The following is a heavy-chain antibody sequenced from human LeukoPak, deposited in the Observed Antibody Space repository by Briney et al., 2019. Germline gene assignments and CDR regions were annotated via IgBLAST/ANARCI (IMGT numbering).Heavy chain of an antibody. Sequence: ASVKVSCKASGGTFSSYAISWVRQAPGQGLEWMGGIIPIFGTANYAQKVQGRVTITTDESTSTAYMELSSLRSEDTAVYYCARGYCSSTSCYTFDYWGQGTLVTVSS. CDR2: IIPIFGTA. CDR1: GGTFSSYA. D-gene: IGHD2-2*02. J-gene: IGHJ4*02. CDR3: ARGYCSSTSCYTFDY. V-gene: IGHV1-69*05.